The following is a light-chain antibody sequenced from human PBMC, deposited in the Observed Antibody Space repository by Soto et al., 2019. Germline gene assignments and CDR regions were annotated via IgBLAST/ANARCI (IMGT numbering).Light chain of an antibody. CDR2: DVT. CDR1: SSDVGGYDS. Sequence: QSVLTQHRSVSGSPGQSVTISCTGASSDVGGYDSVSWYQQQPGKAPKLLIYDVTKRPSGVPNRFSGSKSGNTASLTISGLQAEDEADYYCCSYLGSYSYVFGTGTKVTVL. J-gene: IGLJ1*01. V-gene: IGLV2-11*01. CDR3: CSYLGSYSYV.